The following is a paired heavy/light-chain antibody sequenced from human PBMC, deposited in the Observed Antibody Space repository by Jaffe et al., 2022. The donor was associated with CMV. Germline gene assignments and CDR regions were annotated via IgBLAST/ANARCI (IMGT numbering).Heavy chain of an antibody. Sequence: EVQLRESGGGMVQPGGSQRLFCAASGFTFSTSAMTWVRQAPGKGLEWVALMSATDGDTYYADSVKGRFTISRDTSKNTLFLQMNSLRVEDTAVYFCAKGGYSAYGGEYFENWGQGTLVTVSS. CDR2: MSATDGDT. CDR3: AKGGYSAYGGEYFEN. D-gene: IGHD5-12*01. V-gene: IGHV3-23*01. J-gene: IGHJ4*02. CDR1: GFTFSTSA.
Light chain of an antibody. V-gene: IGKV3-20*01. CDR2: GAS. CDR3: QQYAKSIT. J-gene: IGKJ3*01. Sequence: EIVLTQSPGTLSLSPGERATLSCRASQSVSSNYLAWYQQKPGQAPRLLIYGASSRATGIPDRFSGSGSGTDFTLTISRLEPEDFAVYYCQQYAKSITFGPGTKVDIK. CDR1: QSVSSNY.